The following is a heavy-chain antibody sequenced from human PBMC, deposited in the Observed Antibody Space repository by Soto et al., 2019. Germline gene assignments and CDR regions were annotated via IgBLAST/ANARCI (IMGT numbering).Heavy chain of an antibody. V-gene: IGHV3-9*01. J-gene: IGHJ6*02. CDR2: ITWNSATI. Sequence: PGGSLRLSCAAPGFTFDDYGMHWVRQVPGKGLEWVSGITWNSATIGYAASVKGRFTISRDNAKNSLYLQMSSLKTEDTAVYYCAKDRGARDSIAVGGQGTTVTVSS. CDR1: GFTFDDYG. CDR3: AKDRGARDSIAV.